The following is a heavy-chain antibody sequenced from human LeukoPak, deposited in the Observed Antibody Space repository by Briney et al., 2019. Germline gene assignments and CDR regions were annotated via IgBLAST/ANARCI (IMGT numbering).Heavy chain of an antibody. J-gene: IGHJ4*02. V-gene: IGHV3-30*18. CDR2: ISYDGGNK. CDR3: AKDFGVVANYYFDY. CDR1: GFTFSRYG. D-gene: IGHD3-3*01. Sequence: PGGSLRLSCAASGFTFSRYGMHWVRQAPDKGLEWVAVISYDGGNKYYADSVKGRFTISRDNSKDTLYLQMNSLRAEDTAVYYCAKDFGVVANYYFDYWGQGTLVTVSS.